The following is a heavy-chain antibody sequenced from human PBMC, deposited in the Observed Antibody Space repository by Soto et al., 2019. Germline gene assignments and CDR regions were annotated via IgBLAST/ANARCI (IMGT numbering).Heavy chain of an antibody. Sequence: QVQLVQSGAEVKKPGASAKVSCKASGYYIHWVRQAPGQGLEWMGIISPSGGSTSYAQKFQGRVTMTRDTSTSTVYMELSSLRSEDTAVYYCALGVYYYDSSGYSRDGMDVWGQGTTVTVSS. CDR3: ALGVYYYDSSGYSRDGMDV. D-gene: IGHD3-22*01. V-gene: IGHV1-46*01. J-gene: IGHJ6*02. CDR2: ISPSGGST. CDR1: GYY.